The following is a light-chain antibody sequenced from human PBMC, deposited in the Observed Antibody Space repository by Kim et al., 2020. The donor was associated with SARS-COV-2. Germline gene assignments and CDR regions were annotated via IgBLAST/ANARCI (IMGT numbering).Light chain of an antibody. V-gene: IGLV3-19*01. CDR1: SLRSYY. J-gene: IGLJ3*02. Sequence: VALGQTVRITCQGDSLRSYYASWYQQKPGQAPVIVIYGKNNRPSGIPDRFSGSSSGNTASLTITGAQAEDEADYYCNSRDSSGNWVFGGGTQLTVL. CDR3: NSRDSSGNWV. CDR2: GKN.